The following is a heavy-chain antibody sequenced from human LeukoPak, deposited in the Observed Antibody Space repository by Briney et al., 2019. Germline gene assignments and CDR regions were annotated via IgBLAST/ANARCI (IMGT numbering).Heavy chain of an antibody. CDR3: ARAVAARGRGDYYMDV. CDR1: GGTFSSYA. D-gene: IGHD6-6*01. Sequence: SVKVSCKASGGTFSSYAISWVRQAPGQGLEWMGGIIPIFGTANYAQKFQGRVTITTDESTSTAYMELSSLRSEDTAVYYCARAVAARGRGDYYMDVWGKGTTVTVSS. CDR2: IIPIFGTA. J-gene: IGHJ6*03. V-gene: IGHV1-69*05.